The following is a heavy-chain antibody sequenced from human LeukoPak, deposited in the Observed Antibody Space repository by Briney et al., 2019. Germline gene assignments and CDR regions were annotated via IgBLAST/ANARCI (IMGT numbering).Heavy chain of an antibody. J-gene: IGHJ5*02. V-gene: IGHV4-59*01. Sequence: PSETLSLTCTVSGGSISTYYWSWIRQPPAQGMEWMVSVYYSGSTNYNPSLNSRVTISVDTSKNQFSLKMTSVTAADTAVYYCARGYSTSSTWFDPWGQGALVTVSS. CDR1: GGSISTYY. CDR3: ARGYSTSSTWFDP. CDR2: VYYSGST. D-gene: IGHD1-26*01.